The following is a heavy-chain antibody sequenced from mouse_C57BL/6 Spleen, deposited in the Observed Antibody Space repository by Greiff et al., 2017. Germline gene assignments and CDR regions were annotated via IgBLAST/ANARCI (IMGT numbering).Heavy chain of an antibody. V-gene: IGHV1-81*01. Sequence: VLLQQSGAELARPGASVKLSCKASGYTFTSYGISWVKQRTGQGLEWVGAIYASSCHTYYPEKFKGQATMTADKASSKAYLELRSLTSEDSAVYYCARRRYYARDYWGQGTSVTVSS. J-gene: IGHJ4*01. CDR1: GYTFTSYG. CDR2: IYASSCHT. CDR3: ARRRYYARDY.